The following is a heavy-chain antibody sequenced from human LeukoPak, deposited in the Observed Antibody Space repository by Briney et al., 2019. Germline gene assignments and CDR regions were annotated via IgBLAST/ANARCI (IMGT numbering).Heavy chain of an antibody. CDR2: ISSSSSYI. J-gene: IGHJ6*03. CDR1: GFTFSSYS. V-gene: IGHV3-21*01. Sequence: KPGGSLRLSCAASGFTFSSYSMNWVRQAPGKGLEWVSSISSSSSYIYYADSVKGRFTISRDNAKNSLYLQMNSLRAEDTAVYYCARDVKSLGDGFHLPPYYMDVWGKGTTVTVSS. CDR3: ARDVKSLGDGFHLPPYYMDV. D-gene: IGHD5-24*01.